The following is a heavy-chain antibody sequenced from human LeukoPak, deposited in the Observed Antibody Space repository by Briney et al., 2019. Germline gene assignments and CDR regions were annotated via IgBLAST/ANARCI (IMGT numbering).Heavy chain of an antibody. J-gene: IGHJ4*02. CDR3: ARGYGRGYSYGRYFDD. CDR2: INHSGST. CDR1: GGTFSGYY. D-gene: IGHD5-18*01. Sequence: SETLSLTCAASGGTFSGYYWSWIRQPPGKGLEWIGEINHSGSTNSKPSLKRRVTISVETSKNQYSLKLSSVTAADTAVYYCARGYGRGYSYGRYFDDWGQGTLVTVSS. V-gene: IGHV4-34*01.